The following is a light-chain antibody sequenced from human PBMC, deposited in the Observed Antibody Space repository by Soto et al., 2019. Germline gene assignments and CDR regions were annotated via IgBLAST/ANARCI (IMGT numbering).Light chain of an antibody. V-gene: IGLV4-60*03. CDR2: LEGSGNY. J-gene: IGLJ3*02. CDR3: ESWDSNTRV. CDR1: SGHSFYV. Sequence: QLVLTQPSSASASLGSSVSLTCTLSSGHSFYVIAWHQQQPGTAPRYLMKLEGSGNYNKGSGVPERFSGSSSGADRYLTISNLQSEDEGDYYCESWDSNTRVFGGGTKLNVL.